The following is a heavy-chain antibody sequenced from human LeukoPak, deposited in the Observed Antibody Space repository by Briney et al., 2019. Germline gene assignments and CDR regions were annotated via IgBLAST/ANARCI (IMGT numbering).Heavy chain of an antibody. D-gene: IGHD1-26*01. CDR3: AKDGRNYFDY. J-gene: IGHJ4*02. V-gene: IGHV3-43D*04. CDR2: ITWDGGST. CDR1: GFTFSRYW. Sequence: PGGSLRLSCAASGFTFSRYWIHWVRQAPGKGLEWVSLITWDGGSTYYADSVKGRFTISRDNNKNSLYLQMNSLRPEDTALYYGAKDGRNYFDYWGQGTLVTVSS.